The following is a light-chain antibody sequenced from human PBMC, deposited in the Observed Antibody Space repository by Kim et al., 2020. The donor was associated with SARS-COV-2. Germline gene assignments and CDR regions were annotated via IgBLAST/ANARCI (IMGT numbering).Light chain of an antibody. CDR2: RNN. V-gene: IGLV1-47*01. CDR1: GSNIGGNY. J-gene: IGLJ2*01. CDR3: ATWYDSHVV. Sequence: PGQWVTMSGSGGGSNIGGNYEYGYQQLPGTAPKLLIYRNNHRPSGVPDRFSGSKSGASASLAISGLRSEDEADYYCATWYDSHVVFGGGTQLTVL.